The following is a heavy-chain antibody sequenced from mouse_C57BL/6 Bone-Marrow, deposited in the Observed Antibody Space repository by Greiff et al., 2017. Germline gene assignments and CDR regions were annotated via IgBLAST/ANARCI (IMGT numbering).Heavy chain of an antibody. Sequence: EVKLQESGGGLVKPGGSLKLSCAASGFTFSSYTMSWVRQTPETRLEWVATISGGGGNTYYPDSVKGRFTISRDNAKNTLYLQMSSLRSEDTALYYCARHALYYYGSTYWYFDVWGTGTTVTVSS. CDR1: GFTFSSYT. D-gene: IGHD1-1*01. CDR3: ARHALYYYGSTYWYFDV. V-gene: IGHV5-9*01. J-gene: IGHJ1*03. CDR2: ISGGGGNT.